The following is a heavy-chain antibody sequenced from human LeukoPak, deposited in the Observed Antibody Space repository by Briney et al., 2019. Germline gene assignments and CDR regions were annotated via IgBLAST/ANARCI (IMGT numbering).Heavy chain of an antibody. CDR2: INAYNGNT. J-gene: IGHJ5*02. D-gene: IGHD3-10*01. CDR3: ARDFVRFGELPSLPWFDP. V-gene: IGHV1-18*04. Sequence: ASVKVSCKASGYTFTSYGISWVRQAPGQGLEWMGWINAYNGNTNYAQKLQGRVTMTTDTSTSTAYMELRSLRSDDTAVYYCARDFVRFGELPSLPWFDPWGQGTLVTVSS. CDR1: GYTFTSYG.